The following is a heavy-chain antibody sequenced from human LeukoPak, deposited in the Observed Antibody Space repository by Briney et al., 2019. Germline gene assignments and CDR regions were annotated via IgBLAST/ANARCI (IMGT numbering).Heavy chain of an antibody. CDR1: GGSSRSGDYF. Sequence: SETLSLTCAVSGGSSRSGDYFWSWIRQTPGKGLEWIGHIHYSGNTYYNPSLKSRVSISVDTSKNQFSLKLSSVTAADTAVYYCARENNDYGGKKAFDYWGQGTLVTVSS. D-gene: IGHD4-23*01. V-gene: IGHV4-30-4*01. J-gene: IGHJ4*02. CDR2: IHYSGNT. CDR3: ARENNDYGGKKAFDY.